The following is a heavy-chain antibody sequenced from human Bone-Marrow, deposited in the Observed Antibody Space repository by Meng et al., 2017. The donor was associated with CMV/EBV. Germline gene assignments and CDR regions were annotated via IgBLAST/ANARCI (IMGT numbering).Heavy chain of an antibody. CDR1: GFTFSSFG. CDR3: GKDRCSGSNCHALDY. D-gene: IGHD2-15*01. CDR2: ISYDGNK. J-gene: IGHJ4*02. Sequence: ASGFTFSSFGNPWVRQAPGKWLEWVAVISYDGNKYYADSVKSRFTISRDNSKNTLYLQMNSLRAEDTAVYYCGKDRCSGSNCHALDYWGQGTLVTVSS. V-gene: IGHV3-30*18.